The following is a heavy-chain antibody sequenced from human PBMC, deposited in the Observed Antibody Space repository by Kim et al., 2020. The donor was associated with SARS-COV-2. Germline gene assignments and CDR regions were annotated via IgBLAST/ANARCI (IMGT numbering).Heavy chain of an antibody. D-gene: IGHD5-18*01. CDR1: GDSVSSESAA. CDR3: ARAQRAAHTYGYYYYHYYMDV. J-gene: IGHJ6*03. Sequence: SQTLSLTCAISGDSVSSESAAWNWIRQSPSRGLEWLGRTYYRSKWYNDYAVSVKSRITIHPDTSKNQFSLQLNSVTPEDTAVYYCARAQRAAHTYGYYYYHYYMDVWGKGTTVTVSS. CDR2: TYYRSKWYN. V-gene: IGHV6-1*01.